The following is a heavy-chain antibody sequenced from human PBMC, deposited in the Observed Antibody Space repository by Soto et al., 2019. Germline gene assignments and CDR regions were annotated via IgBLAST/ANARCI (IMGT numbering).Heavy chain of an antibody. Sequence: QVQLVESGGGVVQPGRSLRLSCAASGFTFSSYGMHWVRQAPGEGLEWVAVISYDGSNKYYADSVKGRFTISRDNSKNTLYLQMNSLRAEDTAVYYCAKDTERLGNWFDPWGQGTLVTVSS. CDR2: ISYDGSNK. V-gene: IGHV3-30*18. CDR1: GFTFSSYG. J-gene: IGHJ5*02. D-gene: IGHD6-19*01. CDR3: AKDTERLGNWFDP.